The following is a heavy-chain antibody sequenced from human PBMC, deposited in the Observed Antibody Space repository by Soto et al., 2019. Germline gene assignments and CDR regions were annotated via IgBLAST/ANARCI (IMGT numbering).Heavy chain of an antibody. CDR1: GFIFSSYG. J-gene: IGHJ6*02. V-gene: IGHV3-30*18. CDR3: AKGTALIRGIVLTPGYYGLDV. D-gene: IGHD3-10*01. CDR2: MSFDGSIK. Sequence: GGSLRLSCAASGFIFSSYGMNWVRQAPGKGLEWVAVMSFDGSIKYYADSVKGRFTISRDNSKNTLYLQMSSLRAEETAVYYCAKGTALIRGIVLTPGYYGLDVWGQGTTVTVSS.